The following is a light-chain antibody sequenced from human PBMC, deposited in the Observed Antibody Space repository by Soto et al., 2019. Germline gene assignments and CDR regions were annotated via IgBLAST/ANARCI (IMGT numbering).Light chain of an antibody. Sequence: AIQMTQSPSSLSSSVGDRVTITCRASQGIRNELVWYQQKPGKAPKLLIYAAYSLHSGVPSRFSGSGYGTDFTLTISGLQPEDLATYYCLQDDNYPRTFGQGTKVEIK. V-gene: IGKV1-6*01. J-gene: IGKJ1*01. CDR1: QGIRNE. CDR2: AAY. CDR3: LQDDNYPRT.